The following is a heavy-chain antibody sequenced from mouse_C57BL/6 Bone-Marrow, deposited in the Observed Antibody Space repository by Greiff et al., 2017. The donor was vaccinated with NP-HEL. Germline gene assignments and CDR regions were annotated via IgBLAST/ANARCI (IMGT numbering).Heavy chain of an antibody. V-gene: IGHV3-6*01. CDR3: ARGFHYGSSYWYIDV. Sequence: EVKLVESGPGLVKPSQSLSLTCSVTGYSITSGYYWNWIRQFPGNKLEWMGYISYDGSNNYNPSLQNRISITRDTSKNQFFLKLNSVTTEDTATYYCARGFHYGSSYWYIDVWGTGTTVTVSS. CDR1: GYSITSGYY. D-gene: IGHD1-1*01. CDR2: ISYDGSN. J-gene: IGHJ1*03.